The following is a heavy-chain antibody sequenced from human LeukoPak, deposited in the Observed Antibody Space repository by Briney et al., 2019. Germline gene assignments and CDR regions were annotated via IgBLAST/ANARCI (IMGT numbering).Heavy chain of an antibody. Sequence: ASVKVSYKASGYTFNGHYIHWVRQAPGQGLEWVGWINPNSGVTNYAQKFQGRATMTRDTSISTAYMEVSTLRSDDTAVYYCARTNWVSAAGDYWGQGTLVTVSS. CDR2: INPNSGVT. CDR3: ARTNWVSAAGDY. D-gene: IGHD7-27*01. V-gene: IGHV1-2*02. CDR1: GYTFNGHY. J-gene: IGHJ4*02.